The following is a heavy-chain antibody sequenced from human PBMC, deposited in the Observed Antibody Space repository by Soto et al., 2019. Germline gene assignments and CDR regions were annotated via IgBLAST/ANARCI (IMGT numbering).Heavy chain of an antibody. CDR1: GFTFSSYS. CDR2: ISSSSSTI. Sequence: EVQLVESGGGLVQPGGSLRLSCAASGFTFSSYSMNWVRQAPGKGLEWVSYISSSSSTIYYADSVKGRFTISRDNAKNSLYLQMNSLRDEDTAVYYCARDSPYGGNSKQSFPFDYWGQGTLVTVSS. D-gene: IGHD4-17*01. J-gene: IGHJ4*02. CDR3: ARDSPYGGNSKQSFPFDY. V-gene: IGHV3-48*02.